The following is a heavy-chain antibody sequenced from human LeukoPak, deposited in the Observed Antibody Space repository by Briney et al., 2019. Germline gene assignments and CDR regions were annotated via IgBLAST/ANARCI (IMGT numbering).Heavy chain of an antibody. CDR3: ARRVGASRCFDS. CDR2: IYYTGNT. J-gene: IGHJ5*01. CDR1: GGSINSYY. Sequence: SETLSLTCTVSGGSINSYYWSWVRQPPGKGLEWIGYIYYTGNTYYDPSLQSRVTISIHTSKTPFSLKLTSVTAADTAVYYCARRVGASRCFDSWGQGTLVTVSS. V-gene: IGHV4-59*08. D-gene: IGHD1-26*01.